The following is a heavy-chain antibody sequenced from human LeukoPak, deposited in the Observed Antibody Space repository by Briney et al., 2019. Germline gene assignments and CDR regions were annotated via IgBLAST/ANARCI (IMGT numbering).Heavy chain of an antibody. CDR1: GFTFSSYS. Sequence: GGSLRLSCAASGFTFSSYSMHWVRQAPGKGLEWVSSISSSSSYIYDADSVKGRFTISRNNAKNSLYLQMNSLRAEDTAVYYCARDPGSAVVVPAALDYFDYWGQGTLVTVSS. D-gene: IGHD2-2*01. V-gene: IGHV3-21*01. J-gene: IGHJ4*02. CDR2: ISSSSSYI. CDR3: ARDPGSAVVVPAALDYFDY.